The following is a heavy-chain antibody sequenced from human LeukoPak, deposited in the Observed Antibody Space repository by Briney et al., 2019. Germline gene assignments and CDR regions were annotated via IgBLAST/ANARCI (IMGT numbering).Heavy chain of an antibody. CDR3: ARGPHAPIQLWLPALGAMGYYYYYYGMDV. Sequence: ASVKVSCKASGYTFTGYYMHWVRQAPGQGLEWMGGINANSGGTNYAPKFQGRVTMTRDTSISTAYIELSSLRAEDTAVYYCARGPHAPIQLWLPALGAMGYYYYYYGMDVWGQGTTVTVSS. CDR1: GYTFTGYY. J-gene: IGHJ6*02. V-gene: IGHV1-2*02. D-gene: IGHD5-18*01. CDR2: INANSGGT.